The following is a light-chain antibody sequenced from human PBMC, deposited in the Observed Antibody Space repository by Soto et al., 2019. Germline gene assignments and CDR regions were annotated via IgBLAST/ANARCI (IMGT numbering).Light chain of an antibody. Sequence: IQLTQSPSSLSASVGDRVTITCRASQDIAIYLAWYQQKPGEAPKLLIYAASTLYGGVPSRFSGSGSGTDFAITITRLQAEDFATYYCQQLRMYPSTFGGGTKVDNK. CDR2: AAS. CDR1: QDIAIY. CDR3: QQLRMYPST. V-gene: IGKV1-9*01. J-gene: IGKJ4*01.